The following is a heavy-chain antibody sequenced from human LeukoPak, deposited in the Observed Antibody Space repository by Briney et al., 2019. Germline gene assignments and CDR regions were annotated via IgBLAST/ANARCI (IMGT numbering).Heavy chain of an antibody. CDR2: INTNIGNP. Sequence: GASVKVPCKASGYTFTGYYMHWVRQAPGQGLEWMGWINTNIGNPTYAQGFTGRFVFSLDTSVSTAYLQISSLKAEDTAVYYCARALGYCTNGVCQTWAVPGPWGQGTLVTVSS. D-gene: IGHD2-8*01. J-gene: IGHJ5*02. V-gene: IGHV7-4-1*02. CDR3: ARALGYCTNGVCQTWAVPGP. CDR1: GYTFTGYY.